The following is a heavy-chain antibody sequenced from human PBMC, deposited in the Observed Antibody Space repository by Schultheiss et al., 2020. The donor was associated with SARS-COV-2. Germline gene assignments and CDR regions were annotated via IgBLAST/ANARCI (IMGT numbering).Heavy chain of an antibody. D-gene: IGHD2-21*01. CDR2: ISWNSGSI. Sequence: SLKISCAASGFTFSSYGMHWVRQAPGKGLEWVSGISWNSGSIGYADSVKGRFTISRDNAKNSLYLQMNSLRAEDTALYYCAKGAELIEDAFDIWGQGTMVTVSS. V-gene: IGHV3-9*01. J-gene: IGHJ3*02. CDR3: AKGAELIEDAFDI. CDR1: GFTFSSYG.